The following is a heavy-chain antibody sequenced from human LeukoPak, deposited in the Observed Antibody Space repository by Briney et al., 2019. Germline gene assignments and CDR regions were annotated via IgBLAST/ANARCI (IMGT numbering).Heavy chain of an antibody. CDR3: ARDAAAGTYYYYYYYVDV. CDR1: GYTFTSYG. Sequence: ASVKVSCKASGYTFTSYGISWVRQAPGQGLEWMGWISAYNGNTNYAQKLQGRVTMTTDTSTSTAYMELRSLRSDDTAVYYCARDAAAGTYYYYYYYVDVWGKGTTVTVSS. D-gene: IGHD6-13*01. V-gene: IGHV1-18*01. CDR2: ISAYNGNT. J-gene: IGHJ6*03.